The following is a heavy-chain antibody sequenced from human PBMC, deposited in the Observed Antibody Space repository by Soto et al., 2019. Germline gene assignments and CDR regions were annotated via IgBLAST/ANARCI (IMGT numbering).Heavy chain of an antibody. CDR1: GGSISSSNW. V-gene: IGHV4-4*02. D-gene: IGHD3-10*01. Sequence: PSETLSLTCAVSGGSISSSNWWSWVRQPPGKGLEWIGYIYYSGSTYYNPSLKSRVTISVDTSKNQFSLKLSSVTAADTAVYYWARHKLWLGELLWFAPGGRGTLVT. CDR2: IYYSGST. J-gene: IGHJ5*02. CDR3: ARHKLWLGELLWFAP.